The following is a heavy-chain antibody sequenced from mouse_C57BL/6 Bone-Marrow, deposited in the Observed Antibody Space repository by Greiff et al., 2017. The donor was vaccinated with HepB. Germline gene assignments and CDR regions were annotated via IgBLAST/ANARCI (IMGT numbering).Heavy chain of an antibody. J-gene: IGHJ1*03. Sequence: DVHLVESEGGLVQPGSSMKLSCTASGFTFSDYYMAWVRQVPEKGLEWVANINYDGSSTYYLDSLKSRFIISRDNAKNILYLQMSSLKSEDTATYYCARAFYGNYFWYFDVWGTGTTVTVSS. D-gene: IGHD2-10*01. V-gene: IGHV5-16*01. CDR1: GFTFSDYY. CDR2: INYDGSST. CDR3: ARAFYGNYFWYFDV.